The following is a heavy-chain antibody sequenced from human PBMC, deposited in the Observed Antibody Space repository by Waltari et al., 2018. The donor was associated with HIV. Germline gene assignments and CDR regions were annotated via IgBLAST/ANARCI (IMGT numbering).Heavy chain of an antibody. CDR2: IIPIFGTA. CDR1: GVTFSCYA. V-gene: IGHV1-69*18. J-gene: IGHJ4*02. D-gene: IGHD5-18*01. CDR3: ARSASIQLWFPDY. Sequence: VLLVQSGAEVKKPGSSGMVSCKAYGVTFSCYAIRWVRQAPGQGIEWMGRIIPIFGTANYAQKFQGSVTITADESTSTAYMELSSLRSEDTAVYYCARSASIQLWFPDYWGQGTLVTVSS.